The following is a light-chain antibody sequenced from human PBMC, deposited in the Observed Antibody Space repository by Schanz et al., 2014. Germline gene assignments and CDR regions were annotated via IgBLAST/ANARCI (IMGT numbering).Light chain of an antibody. J-gene: IGLJ3*02. CDR1: SSDVGGYDY. Sequence: QSALTQPPSASGSPGQSVTISCTGTSSDVGGYDYVSWYQQHPGKAPKLMIYEVSKRPSGVPDRFSGSKSGNTASLAISGLQSEDEAGYYCGAWDDRLNGWVFGGGTKLTVL. CDR3: GAWDDRLNGWV. V-gene: IGLV2-8*01. CDR2: EVS.